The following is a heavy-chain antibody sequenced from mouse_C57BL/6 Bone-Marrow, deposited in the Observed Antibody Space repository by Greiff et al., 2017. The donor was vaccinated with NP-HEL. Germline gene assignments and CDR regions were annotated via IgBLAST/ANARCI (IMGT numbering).Heavy chain of an antibody. Sequence: EVQRVESGPGLVKPSQSLSLTCSVTGYSITSGYYWNWIRQFPGNKLEWMGYISYDGSNNYNPSLKNRISITRDTSKNQFFLKLNSVTTEDTATYYCARENYGSSSYYAMDYWGQGTSVTVSS. CDR1: GYSITSGYY. J-gene: IGHJ4*01. V-gene: IGHV3-6*01. CDR2: ISYDGSN. CDR3: ARENYGSSSYYAMDY. D-gene: IGHD1-1*01.